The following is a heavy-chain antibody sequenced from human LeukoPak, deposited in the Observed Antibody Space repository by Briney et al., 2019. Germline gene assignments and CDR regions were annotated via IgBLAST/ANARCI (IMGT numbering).Heavy chain of an antibody. V-gene: IGHV3-21*01. CDR2: ISSSSSYI. CDR1: GFTFSSYS. Sequence: GGSLRLSCAASGFTFSSYSMNWVRQAPGKGLEWVSSISSSSSYIYYADSVKGRFTISRDNAKNSLYLQMNSLRAEDTAVYYCARATGLHPVAAPDYWGQGTLVTVSS. CDR3: ARATGLHPVAAPDY. J-gene: IGHJ4*02. D-gene: IGHD2-15*01.